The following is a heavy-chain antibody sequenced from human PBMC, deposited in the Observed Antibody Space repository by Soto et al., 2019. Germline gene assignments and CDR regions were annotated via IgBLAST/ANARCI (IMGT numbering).Heavy chain of an antibody. J-gene: IGHJ4*02. CDR1: GFTFSIYA. CDR3: AKVAAYCSSTSCYLDY. V-gene: IGHV3-23*01. Sequence: GGSLRLSCAASGFTFSIYAMSWVRQAPGKGLEGVSAISGSGGSTYYADSVKGRFTISRDNSKNTLYLQMNSLRAEDTAVYSCAKVAAYCSSTSCYLDYWGKGTLVTVSS. CDR2: ISGSGGST. D-gene: IGHD2-2*01.